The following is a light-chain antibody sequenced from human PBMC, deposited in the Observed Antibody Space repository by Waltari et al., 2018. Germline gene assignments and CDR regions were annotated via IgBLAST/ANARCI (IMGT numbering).Light chain of an antibody. CDR3: SLYMGSGIWV. Sequence: QPVVNQEPSFSVSTGGTVTLTCALTSASVSTPYYPTWYQQTPGQPPRTLVYKGSSRSSGVPDRFSGSVLGNTAALTITGAQADDESNYYCSLYMGSGIWVFGGGTKLTVL. J-gene: IGLJ3*02. V-gene: IGLV8-61*01. CDR1: SASVSTPYY. CDR2: KGS.